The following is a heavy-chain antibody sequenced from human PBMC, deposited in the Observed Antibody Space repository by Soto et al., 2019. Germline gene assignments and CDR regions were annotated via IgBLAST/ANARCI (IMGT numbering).Heavy chain of an antibody. J-gene: IGHJ4*02. D-gene: IGHD6-13*01. CDR3: AREKNSRFDY. CDR1: GFTFSSYA. CDR2: IYSGGNT. Sequence: PGGSLRLSCSASGFTFSSYAMHWVRQAPGKGLEWVSVIYSGGNTLYADSVKGRFTISRDNSKNTLFLEMNTLRAEDTAVYYCAREKNSRFDYWGQGT. V-gene: IGHV3-66*01.